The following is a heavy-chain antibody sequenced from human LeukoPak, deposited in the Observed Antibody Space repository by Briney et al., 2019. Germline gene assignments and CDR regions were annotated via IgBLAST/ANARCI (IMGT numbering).Heavy chain of an antibody. CDR3: ARGKSRGSHIDY. Sequence: KTSKTLSLTCTDSGYSISSGYYWGWIRQPPGKGLEWIGSIYESGSTYYNPSLKSRVTISVDTSKNQFSLRMNSVTAADTAVYYCARGKSRGSHIDYWGQGTLVTVSS. V-gene: IGHV4-38-2*02. D-gene: IGHD1-26*01. CDR1: GYSISSGYY. J-gene: IGHJ4*02. CDR2: IYESGST.